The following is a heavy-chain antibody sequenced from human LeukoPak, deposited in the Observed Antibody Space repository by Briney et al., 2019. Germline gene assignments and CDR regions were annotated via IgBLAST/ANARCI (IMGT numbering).Heavy chain of an antibody. Sequence: GGSLRLSCAASGFTFSSYSMNWVRQAPGKGLEWVSYISSSSSTIYYADSVKGRFTFSRDNAKNTLYLQMNSLRAEDTAVYYCVRDKFGTLIYGSSCFDSWGQGTLVTVSS. J-gene: IGHJ4*02. D-gene: IGHD6-6*01. CDR2: ISSSSSTI. V-gene: IGHV3-48*04. CDR3: VRDKFGTLIYGSSCFDS. CDR1: GFTFSSYS.